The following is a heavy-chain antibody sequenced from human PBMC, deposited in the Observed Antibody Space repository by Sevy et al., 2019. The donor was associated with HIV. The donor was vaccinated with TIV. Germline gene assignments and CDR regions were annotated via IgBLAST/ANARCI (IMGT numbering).Heavy chain of an antibody. Sequence: GGSLRLSCAASGFTFSKYSMSWVRQAPGKGLEWVSTFSFGCGRINYADSVKGRFTISGDDSKNTLYLQMNSLRAEDTAVYYCAREGCTKPHDYWGQGTLATVSS. CDR1: GFTFSKYS. J-gene: IGHJ4*02. D-gene: IGHD2-8*01. V-gene: IGHV3-23*01. CDR3: AREGCTKPHDY. CDR2: FSFGCGRI.